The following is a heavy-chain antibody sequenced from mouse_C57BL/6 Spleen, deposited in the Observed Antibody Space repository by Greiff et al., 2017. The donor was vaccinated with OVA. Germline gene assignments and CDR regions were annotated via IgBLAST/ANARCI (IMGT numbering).Heavy chain of an antibody. J-gene: IGHJ2*01. CDR2: IRLKSDNYAT. Sequence: EVQGVESGGGLVQPGGSMKLSCVASGFTFSNYWMNWVRQSPEKGLEWVAQIRLKSDNYATHYAESVKGRFTISRDDSKSSVYLQMNNLRAEDTGIYYCTAGSSYADYWGQGTTLTVSS. V-gene: IGHV6-3*01. D-gene: IGHD1-1*01. CDR3: TAGSSYADY. CDR1: GFTFSNYW.